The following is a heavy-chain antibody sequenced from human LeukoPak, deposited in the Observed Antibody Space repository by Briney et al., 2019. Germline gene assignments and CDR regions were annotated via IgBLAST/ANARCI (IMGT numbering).Heavy chain of an antibody. CDR3: ARGLVGATLYYYYGMDV. J-gene: IGHJ6*02. Sequence: GASVKVSCKASGYTFTSYDINWVRQATGQGPEWMGWMNPNSGNTDYAQKFQGRVTMTRNTSISTAYMELSSLRSGDTAVYYCARGLVGATLYYYYGMDVWGQGTTVTVSS. D-gene: IGHD1-26*01. CDR2: MNPNSGNT. CDR1: GYTFTSYD. V-gene: IGHV1-8*01.